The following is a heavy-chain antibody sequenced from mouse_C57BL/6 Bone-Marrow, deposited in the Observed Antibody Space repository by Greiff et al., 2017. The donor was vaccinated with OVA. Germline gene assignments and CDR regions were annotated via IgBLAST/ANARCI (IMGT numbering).Heavy chain of an antibody. Sequence: QVTLKESGPGILQSSQTLSLTCSFSGFSLSTSGMGVSWIRQPSGKGLEWLAHIYWDDDKRYNPSLKSRLTISKDTSRNQVFLKITSVDTADTATYYCARREAFITTGYYAMDYWGQGTSVTVSS. CDR2: IYWDDDK. V-gene: IGHV8-12*01. D-gene: IGHD1-1*01. CDR3: ARREAFITTGYYAMDY. J-gene: IGHJ4*01. CDR1: GFSLSTSGMG.